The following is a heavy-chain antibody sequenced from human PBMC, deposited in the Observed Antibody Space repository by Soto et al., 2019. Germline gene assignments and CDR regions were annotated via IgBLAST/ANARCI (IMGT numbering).Heavy chain of an antibody. CDR2: INHSGST. CDR1: GGSSSGYY. V-gene: IGHV4-34*01. J-gene: IGHJ4*02. D-gene: IGHD2-8*02. Sequence: SETLSLTCAVYGGSSSGYYWTWIRQPPGTGLEWIGEINHSGSTNYNPSLKSRITISVDTSKNQFSLKLTSVTAADTAVYYCARDKITGLFDYWGQGTLVTVSS. CDR3: ARDKITGLFDY.